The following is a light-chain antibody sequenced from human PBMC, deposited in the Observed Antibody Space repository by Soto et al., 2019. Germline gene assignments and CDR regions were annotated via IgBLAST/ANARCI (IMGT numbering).Light chain of an antibody. CDR2: AAS. V-gene: IGKV1-39*01. J-gene: IGKJ4*01. CDR1: QSISNF. CDR3: QHSYSTPLT. Sequence: DIQMTQSPSSLSASVGDRVTITCRASQSISNFLNWYQQKPVKAPKLLIYAASSLQSGVPARFSGSGSRTDFTLTISSLQPEDFETYYCQHSYSTPLTFGGGTKVEIK.